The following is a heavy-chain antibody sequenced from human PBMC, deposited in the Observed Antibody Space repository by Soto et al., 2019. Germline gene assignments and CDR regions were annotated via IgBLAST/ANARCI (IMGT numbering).Heavy chain of an antibody. D-gene: IGHD6-19*01. J-gene: IGHJ4*02. V-gene: IGHV3-48*02. CDR2: ISGSGGTI. CDR1: GFTLSSYS. CDR3: ARETGLRSSGWSYYLDF. Sequence: EVQLVESGGGMVQPGGSLRVSCAASGFTLSSYSMHWVRQAPGQGLEWVSYISGSGGTIYYADSVKGRFTISRAKAKTSLSVQMNSLRDEDTAVYLCARETGLRSSGWSYYLDFWGQGTRVTVSS.